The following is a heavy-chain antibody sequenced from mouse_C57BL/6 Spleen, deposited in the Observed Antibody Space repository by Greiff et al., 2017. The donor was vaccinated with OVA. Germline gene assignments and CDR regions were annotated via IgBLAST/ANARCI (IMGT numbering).Heavy chain of an antibody. V-gene: IGHV5-16*01. CDR1: GFTFSDYY. D-gene: IGHD1-1*01. Sequence: EVKVVESEGGLVQPGSSMKLSCTASGFTFSDYYMAWVRQVPEKGLEWVANINYDGSSTYYLDSLKSRFIISRDNAKNILYLQMSSLKSEDTATYYCARDYGSSYETWFAYWGQGTLVTVSA. CDR2: INYDGSST. CDR3: ARDYGSSYETWFAY. J-gene: IGHJ3*01.